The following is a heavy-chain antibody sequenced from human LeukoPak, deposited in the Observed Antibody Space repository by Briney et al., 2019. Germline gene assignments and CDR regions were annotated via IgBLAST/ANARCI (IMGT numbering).Heavy chain of an antibody. J-gene: IGHJ4*02. CDR1: GFTFSSYW. V-gene: IGHV3-74*03. CDR2: IKSDGSSI. D-gene: IGHD6-19*01. Sequence: GGSLRLSCAASGFTFSSYWMHWVRQAPGKGLVWVSRIKSDGSSIMYADSVKGRFTISRDNAKNLQYLQINSLRAEDTAIYYCAREIALAGPAYDYWGQGTLVTVSS. CDR3: AREIALAGPAYDY.